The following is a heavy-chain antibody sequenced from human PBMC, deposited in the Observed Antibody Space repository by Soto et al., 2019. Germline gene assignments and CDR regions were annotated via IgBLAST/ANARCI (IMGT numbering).Heavy chain of an antibody. J-gene: IGHJ4*02. Sequence: VQLVESGGDLVKPGGSLRLSCAASGYTFSDYYMSWIRQAPGKGLEWISYIDTSGTKIYYADSVKGRCTITRDNAKNSLYLEMNSLRDEDTAVYYCASHYDMWSGYLSPVDYWGQGTLVTVSS. CDR3: ASHYDMWSGYLSPVDY. V-gene: IGHV3-11*01. CDR2: IDTSGTKI. CDR1: GYTFSDYY. D-gene: IGHD3-3*01.